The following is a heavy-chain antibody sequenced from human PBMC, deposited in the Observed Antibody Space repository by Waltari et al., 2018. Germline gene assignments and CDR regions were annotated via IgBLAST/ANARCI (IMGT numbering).Heavy chain of an antibody. Sequence: VQLVQPGAEVKKPGSAVQVSCTASGGTFSSYAISWVRQARGQGLGWMGGNIPIFGTANYAQKFQGRVTMTAEESTRTGYMELSRLRSEDAAVDYCERDGRGQWKWNDFDYWGQGTLVTVSS. CDR2: NIPIFGTA. V-gene: IGHV1-69*01. CDR3: ERDGRGQWKWNDFDY. CDR1: GGTFSSYA. J-gene: IGHJ4*02. D-gene: IGHD1-1*01.